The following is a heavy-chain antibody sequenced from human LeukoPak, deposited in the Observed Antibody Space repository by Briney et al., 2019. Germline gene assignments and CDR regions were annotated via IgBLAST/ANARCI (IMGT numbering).Heavy chain of an antibody. D-gene: IGHD1-26*01. CDR3: ARSRTAYYNVYADF. CDR2: IKEDGSEK. CDR1: GFTLSDYW. Sequence: GGSLRLSCAASGFTLSDYWMSWFRQAPGKGLEWVANIKEDGSEKYYADYVKGRFTISRDNAKNSLSLQMSSLRDEDTAVFYCARSRTAYYNVYADFWGQGTLVTVSS. V-gene: IGHV3-7*01. J-gene: IGHJ4*02.